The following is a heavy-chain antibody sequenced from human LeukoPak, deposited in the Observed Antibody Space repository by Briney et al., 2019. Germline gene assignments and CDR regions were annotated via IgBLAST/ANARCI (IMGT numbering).Heavy chain of an antibody. CDR3: ARLPLTARRHFDY. CDR2: IKEDGSQK. J-gene: IGHJ4*02. Sequence: GGSLRLSCAASGFTFSTYWMSWVRQAPGKGLEWVANIKEDGSQKYYVDSVKGRFTISRDNAKNSQYLQMNSPRAEDTAVYYRARLPLTARRHFDYWGQGTLVTVSS. CDR1: GFTFSTYW. D-gene: IGHD5-18*01. V-gene: IGHV3-7*05.